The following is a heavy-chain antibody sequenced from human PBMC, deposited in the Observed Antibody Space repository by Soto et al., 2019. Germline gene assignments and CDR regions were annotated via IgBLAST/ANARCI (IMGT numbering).Heavy chain of an antibody. V-gene: IGHV1-18*01. J-gene: IGHJ5*02. CDR2: ISAYNGNT. CDR3: ARRAFGIDCSGGSCYLNWFDP. Sequence: GPVEGSRKGSWLTFSSHCFSWVREGPGKGVWWLGWISAYNGNTNYAQKLQGRVTMTTDTSTSTAYMELRSLRSDDTAVYYCARRAFGIDCSGGSCYLNWFDPWGQGTLVTVSS. D-gene: IGHD2-15*01. CDR1: WLTFSSHC.